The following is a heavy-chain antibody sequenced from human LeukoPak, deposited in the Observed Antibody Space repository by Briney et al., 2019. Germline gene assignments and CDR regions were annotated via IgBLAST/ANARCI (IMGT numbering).Heavy chain of an antibody. V-gene: IGHV3-53*01. D-gene: IGHD3-22*01. CDR3: ARDGGYDSSGYYLFGAFDI. Sequence: PGGSLRLSCAASGFTVSSNYMSWVRQAPGKGLEWVSVIYSGGSTYYADSVKGRFTISRDNSKNTLYLQMNSLRAEDTAVYYCARDGGYDSSGYYLFGAFDIWGQGTMVTVSS. J-gene: IGHJ3*02. CDR2: IYSGGST. CDR1: GFTVSSNY.